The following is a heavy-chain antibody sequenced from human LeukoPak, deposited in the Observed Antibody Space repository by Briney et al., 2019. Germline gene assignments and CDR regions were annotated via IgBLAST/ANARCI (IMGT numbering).Heavy chain of an antibody. Sequence: GASVKVSCKASGYTFTSYDINWVRQATGQGLEWMGWMNPNGGNTGYAQKLQGRVTMTRNTSISTAYMELSSLRSEDTAVYYCARGGIGYCSSTSCYDTGSWGQGTLVTVSS. CDR3: ARGGIGYCSSTSCYDTGS. J-gene: IGHJ5*02. CDR2: MNPNGGNT. CDR1: GYTFTSYD. D-gene: IGHD2-2*01. V-gene: IGHV1-8*01.